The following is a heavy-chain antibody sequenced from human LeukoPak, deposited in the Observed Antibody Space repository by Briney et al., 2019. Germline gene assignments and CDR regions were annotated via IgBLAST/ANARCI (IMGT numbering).Heavy chain of an antibody. CDR1: GFTFSSYE. D-gene: IGHD6-6*01. CDR2: ISSSGSTI. V-gene: IGHV3-48*03. J-gene: IGHJ4*02. CDR3: ARGMYTTSSGYDY. Sequence: PGGSLRLSCAASGFTFSSYEMTWVRQAPGKGLEWVSYISSSGSTIYYADSVKGRFTISRDNAKNSLYLQLNSLRAEDTAVYYCARGMYTTSSGYDYWGQGTLVTVSS.